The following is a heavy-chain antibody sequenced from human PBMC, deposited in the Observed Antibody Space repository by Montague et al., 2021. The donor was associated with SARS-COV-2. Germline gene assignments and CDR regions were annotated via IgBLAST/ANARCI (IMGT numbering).Heavy chain of an antibody. Sequence: CAISGDSVSSNSATWNWVRQSPSRGLEWLGRIYYRSKWYNDDAVSVRGRVTINPDTSKNQFSLQPNSVTPEDTAIYYCTSGREGNYNVMDVWGQGSTVTVSS. CDR3: TSGREGNYNVMDV. D-gene: IGHD1-1*01. CDR1: GDSVSSNSAT. J-gene: IGHJ6*02. CDR2: IYYRSKWYN. V-gene: IGHV6-1*01.